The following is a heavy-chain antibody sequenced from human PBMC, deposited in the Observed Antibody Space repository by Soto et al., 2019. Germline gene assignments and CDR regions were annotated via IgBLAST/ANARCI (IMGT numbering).Heavy chain of an antibody. CDR1: RLTFSDYY. Sequence: QPQLVESGGGLVKPGGSLRLSCAASRLTFSDYYMGWIRQAPGKGLEWISYISGSGGTTYYADSLKGRFTISRDNAKNSLYLHINAPRVEDTAIYYCARDPEPKYYFDSWGQGTLVTVSS. J-gene: IGHJ4*02. CDR3: ARDPEPKYYFDS. V-gene: IGHV3-11*01. CDR2: ISGSGGTT.